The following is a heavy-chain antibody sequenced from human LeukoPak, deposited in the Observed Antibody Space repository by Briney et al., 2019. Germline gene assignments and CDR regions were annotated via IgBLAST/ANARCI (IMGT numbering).Heavy chain of an antibody. Sequence: SETLSLTCTVSGGSISSYYWRWLRQPPGKGLEWIGYIYYSGSTNYNPSLKSRVTISVDTSKNQFTLKLSSVTAADTAVYYCARGMYSSSWFFDYWGQGTLVTVSS. J-gene: IGHJ4*02. CDR2: IYYSGST. CDR3: ARGMYSSSWFFDY. CDR1: GGSISSYY. D-gene: IGHD6-13*01. V-gene: IGHV4-59*01.